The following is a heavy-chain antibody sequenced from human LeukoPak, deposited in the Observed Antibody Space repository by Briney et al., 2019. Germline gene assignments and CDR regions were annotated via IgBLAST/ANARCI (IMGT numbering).Heavy chain of an antibody. CDR3: AKYRYGDYAHNFDY. CDR1: GFTFSSYA. V-gene: IGHV3-23*01. CDR2: ISDSGGST. J-gene: IGHJ4*02. D-gene: IGHD4-17*01. Sequence: PGGSLRLSCAASGFTFSSYAMSWVRQAPGKGLEWVSAISDSGGSTYYADSVKGRFTISRDNSKNTLYLQMNSLRAEDTAVYYCAKYRYGDYAHNFDYWGQGTLVTVPS.